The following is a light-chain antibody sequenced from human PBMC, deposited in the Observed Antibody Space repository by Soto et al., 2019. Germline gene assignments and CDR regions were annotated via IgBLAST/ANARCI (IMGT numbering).Light chain of an antibody. Sequence: EIVLTQSPATLSLSPGERFTRSCRASQSVSHSLAWYQQKPGQPPRLLIYDVSNRATGIPARFSGSGSGTDFTLTITSLEPEDFAVYFCHQRYNWPRVTFGQGTRLEIK. J-gene: IGKJ5*01. V-gene: IGKV3-11*01. CDR1: QSVSHS. CDR2: DVS. CDR3: HQRYNWPRVT.